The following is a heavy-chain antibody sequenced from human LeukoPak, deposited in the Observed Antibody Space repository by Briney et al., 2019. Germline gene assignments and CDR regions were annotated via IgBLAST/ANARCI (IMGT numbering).Heavy chain of an antibody. J-gene: IGHJ4*02. CDR1: GFTFSSYA. Sequence: GESLQISCAASGFTFSSYAMSWVRQAPGKGLEWVTAISGSGGNTYYADSVKGRFTISRDNSKNTLYLQMNSLRAEDTAVYYCAKSYGDYGSLFDYWGQGTLVTVSS. CDR3: AKSYGDYGSLFDY. D-gene: IGHD4-17*01. CDR2: ISGSGGNT. V-gene: IGHV3-23*01.